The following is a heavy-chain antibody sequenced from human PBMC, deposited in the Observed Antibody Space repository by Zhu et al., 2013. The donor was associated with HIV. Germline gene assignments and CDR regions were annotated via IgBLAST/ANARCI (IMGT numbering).Heavy chain of an antibody. CDR3: ARGGEVAGTGGYWYFDL. J-gene: IGHJ2*01. CDR1: GYTFTSYD. Sequence: QVQLVQSGAEVKKPGASVKVSCKASGYTFTSYDINWVRQATGQGLEWMGWMSPNSGNTGYTQKFQGRVTMTRNTSISTAYMELSSLGSEDTAVYYCARGGEVAGTGGYWYFDLWGRGTWSLSPQ. V-gene: IGHV1-8*01. D-gene: IGHD6-19*01. CDR2: MSPNSGNT.